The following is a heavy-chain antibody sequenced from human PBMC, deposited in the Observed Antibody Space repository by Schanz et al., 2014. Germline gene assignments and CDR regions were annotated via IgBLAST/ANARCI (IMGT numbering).Heavy chain of an antibody. CDR3: ARSHGNNWRGKALEY. Sequence: LSCAASGSPFNSYAMTWVRQAPGKGPEWVASISHSGGSKDYADSVKARCTISRDNSENTLYLQMNGLRGDDEAVYFSARSHGNNWRGKALEYWRKGNMVTVS. CDR1: GSPFNSYA. J-gene: IGHJ4*02. D-gene: IGHD1-1*01. V-gene: IGHV3-23*01. CDR2: ISHSGGSK.